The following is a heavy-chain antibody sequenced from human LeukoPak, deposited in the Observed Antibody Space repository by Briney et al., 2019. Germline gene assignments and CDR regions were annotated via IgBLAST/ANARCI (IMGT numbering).Heavy chain of an antibody. CDR3: ARVRNWNEGWFDP. D-gene: IGHD1-1*01. CDR2: INPNSGGT. J-gene: IGHJ5*02. Sequence: ASVKVSCKASGGTFTGYYMHWVRQAPGQGLEWMGWINPNSGGTNYAQKFQGRVTMTRDTSISTAYMELSRLRSDDTAVYYCARVRNWNEGWFDPWGQGTLVTVSS. V-gene: IGHV1-2*02. CDR1: GGTFTGYY.